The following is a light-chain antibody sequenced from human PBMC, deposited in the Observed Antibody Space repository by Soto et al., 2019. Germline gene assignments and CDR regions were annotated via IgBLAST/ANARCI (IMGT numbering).Light chain of an antibody. J-gene: IGKJ5*01. CDR2: GAS. CDR3: QQYGSSREIT. CDR1: QSVSSSY. V-gene: IGKV3-20*01. Sequence: EIVLTQSPGTLSLSPGERATLSCRASQSVSSSYLAWYQQKPGQAPRLLIYGASSRATGIPDRFSGSGSGTDFPLTISRLEPEDFAVYYCQQYGSSREITFGQGTRLEIK.